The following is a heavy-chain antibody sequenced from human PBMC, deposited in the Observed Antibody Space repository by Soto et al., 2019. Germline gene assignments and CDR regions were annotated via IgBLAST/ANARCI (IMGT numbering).Heavy chain of an antibody. J-gene: IGHJ4*02. V-gene: IGHV3-7*01. CDR1: GFTFSSYW. Sequence: EVQLVESGGGLVQPGGSLRLSCAASGFTFSSYWMSWVRQAPDKGLEWVANIKEDGSEKYYVDSLKGRFTISRDNAKNSLYLHMHSLRAEETALDYCARRGDDFDYWGQGTLVTVSS. D-gene: IGHD2-21*01. CDR2: IKEDGSEK. CDR3: ARRGDDFDY.